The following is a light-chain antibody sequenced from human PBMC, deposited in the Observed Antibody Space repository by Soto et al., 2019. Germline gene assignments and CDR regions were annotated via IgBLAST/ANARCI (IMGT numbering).Light chain of an antibody. J-gene: IGLJ1*01. V-gene: IGLV2-14*01. CDR1: SSDVGDYIS. Sequence: QSVLTQPASVSGSPGQSISISCTGPSSDVGDYISVSWFQQHPGKAPKLMIYEVSNWPSGVSNRFSGSKSANTASLTISGLQAEDEADYYCTSYTSSTTLYVFGTGTKLTVL. CDR3: TSYTSSTTLYV. CDR2: EVS.